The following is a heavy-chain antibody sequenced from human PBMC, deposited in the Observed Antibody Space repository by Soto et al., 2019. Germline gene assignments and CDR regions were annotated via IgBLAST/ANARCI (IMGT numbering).Heavy chain of an antibody. CDR1: GGSVSSGDYY. CDR3: ARYSSVVVVDAYDFYGMDV. Sequence: QVQLQESGPGLVKPSQTLSLTCAVSGGSVSSGDYYWSWIRQPPGKGLEWIGHISYSGYTYYNPSLHSRIIMSVDTSKNHFSLKLRSVTAADTAVYYCARYSSVVVVDAYDFYGMDVWGQGTTVTVS. J-gene: IGHJ6*02. D-gene: IGHD2-21*01. V-gene: IGHV4-30-4*01. CDR2: ISYSGYT.